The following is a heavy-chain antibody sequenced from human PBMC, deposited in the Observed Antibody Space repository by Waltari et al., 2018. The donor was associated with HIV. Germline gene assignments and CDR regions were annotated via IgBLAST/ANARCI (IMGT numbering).Heavy chain of an antibody. D-gene: IGHD4-17*01. CDR3: ARGPQDYPKYYFDY. CDR2: MNPNSGNT. V-gene: IGHV1-8*01. CDR1: GYTFTSYA. J-gene: IGHJ4*02. Sequence: QVQLVQSGAEVKKPGASVKVPCKASGYTFTSYALTWVRQATGQGLEWLGWMNPNSGNTGYAQRFQGRVTMTRNTSISTAYMELSSLRSEDTAVYFCARGPQDYPKYYFDYWGQGTLVTVSS.